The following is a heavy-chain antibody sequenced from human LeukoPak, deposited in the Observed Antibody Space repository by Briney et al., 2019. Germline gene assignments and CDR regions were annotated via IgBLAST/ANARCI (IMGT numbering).Heavy chain of an antibody. Sequence: SETLSPTCIVSGVSISSGTYYWSWIRQPPGKGLEWIGYIYYSGSTNYNPSLKSRVTISVDTSKNQFSLKLSSVTAADTAVYYCARVPRIGQLMYYYYYMDVWGKGTTVTVSS. CDR1: GVSISSGTYY. CDR3: ARVPRIGQLMYYYYYMDV. V-gene: IGHV4-61*01. CDR2: IYYSGST. J-gene: IGHJ6*03. D-gene: IGHD6-6*01.